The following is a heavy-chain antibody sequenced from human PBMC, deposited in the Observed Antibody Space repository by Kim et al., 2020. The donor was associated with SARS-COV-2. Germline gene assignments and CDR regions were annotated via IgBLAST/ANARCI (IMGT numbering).Heavy chain of an antibody. CDR3: ARGSGYDYWFDP. J-gene: IGHJ5*02. V-gene: IGHV6-1*01. CDR1: GDSVSGNSAA. Sequence: SQTLSLTCAISGDSVSGNSAAWNWIRQSPSRGLEWLGRTYYRSKWSNDYAVSVKSRISINPDTSKNQFSLQLNSVTPEDTAVYYCARGSGYDYWFDPWGQGTLGTVSS. D-gene: IGHD5-12*01. CDR2: TYYRSKWSN.